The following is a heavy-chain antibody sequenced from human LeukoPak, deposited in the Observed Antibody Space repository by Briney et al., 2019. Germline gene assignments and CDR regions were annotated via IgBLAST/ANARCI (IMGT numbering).Heavy chain of an antibody. Sequence: GGSLRLSCAASGFTVSSNYMSWVRQAPGKGLEWVSVIYSGGSTYYADSVKGRFTISRDNSKNTLYLQMNSMRAEDTAVYYCARGVRRRPDAFDIWGQGTMVTVSS. CDR1: GFTVSSNY. V-gene: IGHV3-66*01. J-gene: IGHJ3*02. D-gene: IGHD6-25*01. CDR2: IYSGGST. CDR3: ARGVRRRPDAFDI.